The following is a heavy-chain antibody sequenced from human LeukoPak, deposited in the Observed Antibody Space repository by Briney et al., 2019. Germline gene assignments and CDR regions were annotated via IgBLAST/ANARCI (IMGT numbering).Heavy chain of an antibody. V-gene: IGHV3-7*01. Sequence: GGSLRLSCAASGFPFNAYWMTWVRQAPGKGPEWVAHIKQDASQEDHVDSVKGRFTISRDNAKNSLYLQMNSLRAEDTAVYYCARGVVYPTWSGPHWSDYWGQGTLVTVSS. CDR2: IKQDASQE. J-gene: IGHJ4*02. CDR1: GFPFNAYW. CDR3: ARGVVYPTWSGPHWSDY. D-gene: IGHD3-3*01.